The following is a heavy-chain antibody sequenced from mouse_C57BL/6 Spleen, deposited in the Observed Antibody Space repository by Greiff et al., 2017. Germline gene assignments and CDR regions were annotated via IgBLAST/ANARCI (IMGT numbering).Heavy chain of an antibody. CDR3: TRRDYYGSSYDWYFDV. CDR1: GYTFTSYW. Sequence: VQLQQSGTVLARPGASVKMSCKTSGYTFTSYWMHWVKQRPGQGLEWIGAIYPGNSDTSYNQKFKGKAKLTAVTSASTAYMELSSLTNEDSAVYYCTRRDYYGSSYDWYFDVWGTGTTVTVSS. D-gene: IGHD1-1*01. J-gene: IGHJ1*03. CDR2: IYPGNSDT. V-gene: IGHV1-5*01.